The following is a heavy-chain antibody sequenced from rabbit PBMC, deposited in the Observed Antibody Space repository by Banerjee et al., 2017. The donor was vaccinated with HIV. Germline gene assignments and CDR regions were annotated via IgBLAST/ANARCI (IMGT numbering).Heavy chain of an antibody. CDR2: IYGGGGGT. D-gene: IGHD5-1*01. J-gene: IGHJ4*01. V-gene: IGHV1S45*01. Sequence: QQQLEESGGDLVKPEGSLTLTCTASGLDFSSSYWICWVRQAPGKGLEWIACIYGGGGGTYYASWVNGRFTISKTSSTTMTLQMTSLTAADTATYFCARGGTTAYWKGYYLTLWGQGTLVTVS. CDR3: ARGGTTAYWKGYYLTL. CDR1: GLDFSSSYW.